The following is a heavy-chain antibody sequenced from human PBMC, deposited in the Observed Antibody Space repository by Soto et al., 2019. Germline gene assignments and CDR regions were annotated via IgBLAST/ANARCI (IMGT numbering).Heavy chain of an antibody. CDR3: ARVLSNYALYYYYYYMDV. CDR2: IYYSGST. V-gene: IGHV4-59*01. D-gene: IGHD4-4*01. J-gene: IGHJ6*03. CDR1: GGSISSYY. Sequence: PSETLSLTCTVSGGSISSYYWSWLRQPPGKGLEWIGYIYYSGSTNYNPSLKSRVTISVDTSKNQFSLKLSSVTAADTAVYYCARVLSNYALYYYYYYMDVWGKGTTVTVS.